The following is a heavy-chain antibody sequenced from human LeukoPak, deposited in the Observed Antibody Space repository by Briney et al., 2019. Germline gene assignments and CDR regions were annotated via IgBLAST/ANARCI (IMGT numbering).Heavy chain of an antibody. V-gene: IGHV3-30*02. Sequence: GGSLRLSCAAPGFTVSSNYMSWVRQAPGKGLEWVAFIRYDGSNKYYADSVKGRFTISRDNSKNTLYLQMNSLRAEDTAVYYCAKGMSGSYPDAFDIWGQGTMVTVSS. CDR1: GFTVSSNY. D-gene: IGHD1-26*01. CDR3: AKGMSGSYPDAFDI. J-gene: IGHJ3*02. CDR2: IRYDGSNK.